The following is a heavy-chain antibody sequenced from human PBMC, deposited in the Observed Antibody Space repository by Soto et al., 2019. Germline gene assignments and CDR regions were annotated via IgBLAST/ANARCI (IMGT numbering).Heavy chain of an antibody. CDR3: AKNGQPPYYYYGMDV. Sequence: SVKVSCKASGYTFTRYCISWVRQAPGQGLEWMGWISGYNGDTKYAQKFQGRVTMTVDTSTTTAYMELRSLTSDDRAVYYCAKNGQPPYYYYGMDVWG. J-gene: IGHJ6*02. CDR2: ISGYNGDT. CDR1: GYTFTRYC. V-gene: IGHV1-18*01. D-gene: IGHD2-8*01.